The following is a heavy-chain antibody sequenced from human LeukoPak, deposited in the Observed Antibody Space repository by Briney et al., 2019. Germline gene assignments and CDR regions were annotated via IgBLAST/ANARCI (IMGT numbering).Heavy chain of an antibody. CDR1: GYTFTSYD. Sequence: ASVKVSCKASGYTFTSYDINWMRQATGQGLEWMGWMNPNSGNTGYAQKFQGRVTMTRNTSISTAYMELSSLRSEDTAVYYCARGRSAAAGPYFDYWGQGTLVAVSS. J-gene: IGHJ4*02. D-gene: IGHD6-13*01. CDR3: ARGRSAAAGPYFDY. CDR2: MNPNSGNT. V-gene: IGHV1-8*01.